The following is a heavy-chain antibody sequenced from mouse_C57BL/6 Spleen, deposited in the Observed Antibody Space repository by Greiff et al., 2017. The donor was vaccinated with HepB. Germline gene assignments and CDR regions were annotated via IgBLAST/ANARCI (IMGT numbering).Heavy chain of an antibody. J-gene: IGHJ3*01. CDR1: GYTFTSYW. Sequence: QVQLQQPGAELVRPGSSVKLSCKASGYTFTSYWMDWVKQRPGQGLEWIGNIYPSDSETHYNQKFKDKATLTVHKSSSTAYMQLSSLTSEDSAVYYWARGMDYYGSSYWFAYWGQGTLVTVSA. D-gene: IGHD1-1*01. V-gene: IGHV1-61*01. CDR3: ARGMDYYGSSYWFAY. CDR2: IYPSDSET.